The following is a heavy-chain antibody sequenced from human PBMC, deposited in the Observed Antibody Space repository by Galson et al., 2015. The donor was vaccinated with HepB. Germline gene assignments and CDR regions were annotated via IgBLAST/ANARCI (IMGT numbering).Heavy chain of an antibody. D-gene: IGHD5-12*01. V-gene: IGHV3-48*01. J-gene: IGHJ4*02. CDR3: ARVHSGFRGPY. CDR1: GFTFSSYN. Sequence: SLRLSCAASGFTFSSYNMNWVRQAPGKGLQWVSFISSGGSNVDYADSVKGRLTISRDNANNSLYLQMNSLRGEDTAVYYCARVHSGFRGPYWGQGTLVTVSS. CDR2: ISSGGSNV.